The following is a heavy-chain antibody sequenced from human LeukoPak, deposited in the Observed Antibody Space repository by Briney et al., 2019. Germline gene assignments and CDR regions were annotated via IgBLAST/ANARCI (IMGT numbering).Heavy chain of an antibody. CDR1: GFTFSDYY. J-gene: IGHJ4*02. D-gene: IGHD2-15*01. V-gene: IGHV3-11*04. Sequence: GGSLRLSCAASGFTFSDYYMSWIRRAPGKGLEWVSYISSSGSTIYYADSVKGRFTISRDNAKNSLYLQLNSLRAEDTAVYYCAKKDRGVGLFDYWGQGALATVSS. CDR2: ISSSGSTI. CDR3: AKKDRGVGLFDY.